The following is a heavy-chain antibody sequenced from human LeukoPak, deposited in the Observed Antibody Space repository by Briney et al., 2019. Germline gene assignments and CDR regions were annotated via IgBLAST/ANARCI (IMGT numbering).Heavy chain of an antibody. V-gene: IGHV1-8*01. CDR1: GYTFTSYD. J-gene: IGHJ4*02. CDR3: ARGSPGIAAAGTSS. Sequence: ASVKVSCKASGYTFTSYDINWVRQATGQGLEWMGWMNPNSGNTGYAQKFQGRVTMTRNTSISTAYMELSSLRSEDTAVYYCARGSPGIAAAGTSSWGQGTLVTVSS. CDR2: MNPNSGNT. D-gene: IGHD6-13*01.